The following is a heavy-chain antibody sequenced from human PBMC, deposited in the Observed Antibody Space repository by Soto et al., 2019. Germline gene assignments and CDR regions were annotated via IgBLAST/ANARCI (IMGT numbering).Heavy chain of an antibody. CDR1: GGSISTYY. V-gene: IGHV4-59*01. J-gene: IGHJ4*02. Sequence: QVQLQESGPGLVKPSETLSLTCSVSGGSISTYYWSWIRQPPGKGLEWIGYIYYSGSTSYNPSLKSLVTISIDTSKNQFSLRLSSVTAADTAVYYCAREASGAYKYFDLWGQGTLVTVSS. CDR2: IYYSGST. CDR3: AREASGAYKYFDL. D-gene: IGHD3-16*01.